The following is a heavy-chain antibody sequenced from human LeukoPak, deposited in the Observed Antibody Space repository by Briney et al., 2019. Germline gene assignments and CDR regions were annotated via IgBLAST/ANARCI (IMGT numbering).Heavy chain of an antibody. CDR3: ARAGHYYFDY. CDR2: IRPDGTEK. V-gene: IGHV3-7*04. J-gene: IGHJ4*02. CDR1: GFTFSHYW. Sequence: PGGSLRLSCAASGFTFSHYWMTWGRQAPGKGLEWVANIRPDGTEKYYVGSVKGRFTISRDNAKNSLYLQMNSLRAEDTAVYYCARAGHYYFDYWGQGTLVTVSS.